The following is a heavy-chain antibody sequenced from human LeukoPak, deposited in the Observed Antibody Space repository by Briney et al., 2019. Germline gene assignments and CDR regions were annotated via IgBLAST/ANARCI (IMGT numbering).Heavy chain of an antibody. J-gene: IGHJ6*03. V-gene: IGHV3-20*04. D-gene: IGHD5-12*01. Sequence: GGSLRLSCAASGFTFDDHGMIWVRQAPGKGLEWVTGIDWNGGSPRYADSVKGRFTISRDNAKNSLYLQMKSLRAEDTAVYYCAKGGGYEAQYYYYYLDVWGKGTTVTISS. CDR2: IDWNGGSP. CDR1: GFTFDDHG. CDR3: AKGGGYEAQYYYYYLDV.